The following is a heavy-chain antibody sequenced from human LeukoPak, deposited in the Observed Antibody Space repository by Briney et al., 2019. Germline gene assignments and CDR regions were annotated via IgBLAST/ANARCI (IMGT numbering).Heavy chain of an antibody. CDR3: AKDRDSSSWYGSQH. CDR1: NFTFGSYG. V-gene: IGHV3-30*02. Sequence: GGSLRLSCAASNFTFGSYGMNWVRHVPGKGLEWVAYISYDGSNKYYADSVKGRFTISRDNSKNTLYLQMNSLRAEDTAVYYCAKDRDSSSWYGSQHWGQGTLVTVSS. J-gene: IGHJ1*01. D-gene: IGHD6-13*01. CDR2: ISYDGSNK.